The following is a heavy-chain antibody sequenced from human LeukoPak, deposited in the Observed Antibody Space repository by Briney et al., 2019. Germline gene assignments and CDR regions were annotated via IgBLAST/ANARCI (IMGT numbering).Heavy chain of an antibody. CDR1: GFTFSSYE. V-gene: IGHV3-48*02. D-gene: IGHD2-2*01. J-gene: IGHJ6*02. Sequence: GGPLRLSCEASGFTFSSYEMNWVRQAPGKGLEWVSYISSSSSTIYYADSVKGRFTISRDNAKNSLYLQMNSLRDEDTAVYYCAIQLLSYYYYYGMDVWGQGTTVTVSS. CDR2: ISSSSSTI. CDR3: AIQLLSYYYYYGMDV.